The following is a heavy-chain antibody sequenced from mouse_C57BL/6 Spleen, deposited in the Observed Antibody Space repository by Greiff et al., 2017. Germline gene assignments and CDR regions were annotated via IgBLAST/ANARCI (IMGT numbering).Heavy chain of an antibody. CDR1: GFTFSSYA. D-gene: IGHD2-5*01. J-gene: IGHJ2*01. CDR3: ARAGYSNYYFDY. V-gene: IGHV5-4*03. Sequence: EVKVEESGGGLVKPGGSLKLSCAASGFTFSSYAMSWVRQTPEKRLEWVATISDGGSYTYYPDNVKGRFTISRDNAKNNLYLQMSHLKSEDTAMYYCARAGYSNYYFDYWGQGTTLTVSS. CDR2: ISDGGSYT.